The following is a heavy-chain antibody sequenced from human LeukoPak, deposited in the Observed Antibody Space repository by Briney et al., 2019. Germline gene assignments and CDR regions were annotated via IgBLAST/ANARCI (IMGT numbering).Heavy chain of an antibody. CDR1: GFTFDDYA. V-gene: IGHV3-21*04. CDR2: ISSSSSYI. D-gene: IGHD4-23*01. J-gene: IGHJ3*02. Sequence: PGGSLRLSCAASGFTFDDYAMHWVRQAPGKGLEWVSSISSSSSYIYYADSVKGRFTISRDNAKNSLYLQMNSLRAEDTAVYYCAKDLLRWAFDIWGQGTMVTVSS. CDR3: AKDLLRWAFDI.